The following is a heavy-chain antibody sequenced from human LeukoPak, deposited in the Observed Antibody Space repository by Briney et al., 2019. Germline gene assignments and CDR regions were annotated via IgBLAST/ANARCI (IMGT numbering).Heavy chain of an antibody. CDR3: ARAQSSYGYGDAFDI. D-gene: IGHD5-18*01. CDR2: ISYDGSSK. Sequence: GGSLRLSCAASGFTFSTYAMHWVRQAPGKGLEWVAVISYDGSSKYYADSVKGRFTISRDNSKNTLYLQMNSLRAEDTAVYYCARAQSSYGYGDAFDIWGQGTMVTVSS. V-gene: IGHV3-30*04. CDR1: GFTFSTYA. J-gene: IGHJ3*02.